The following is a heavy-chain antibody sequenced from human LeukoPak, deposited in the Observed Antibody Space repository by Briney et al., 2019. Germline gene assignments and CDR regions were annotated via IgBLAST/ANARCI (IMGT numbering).Heavy chain of an antibody. D-gene: IGHD3-22*01. CDR2: IHTSGST. CDR3: AGDNMRGYYDSSGYSYYFDY. J-gene: IGHJ4*02. Sequence: SETLSLTCTVSGGSISGGFYYWSWIRLPAGKGLEWIGRIHTSGSTNFNPSLKSRVTISFDTSKNQFSLKLSSVTAADTAVYYCAGDNMRGYYDSSGYSYYFDYWGQGTLVTVSS. V-gene: IGHV4-61*02. CDR1: GGSISGGFYY.